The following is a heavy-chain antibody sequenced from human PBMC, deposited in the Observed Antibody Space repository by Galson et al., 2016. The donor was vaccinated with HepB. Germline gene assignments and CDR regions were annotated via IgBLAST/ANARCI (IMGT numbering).Heavy chain of an antibody. CDR1: RLTFSSYG. CDR3: ARARFGDYVWGCFDY. V-gene: IGHV3-33*01. D-gene: IGHD3-16*01. J-gene: IGHJ4*02. Sequence: SLRLSCAASRLTFSSYGMHWVRQAPGRGLEWVALILYDGSNKYYADSVKGRFTISRDNSKNTLYLQMNSLRAEDTAGYYCARARFGDYVWGCFDYWGQGTLVTVSS. CDR2: ILYDGSNK.